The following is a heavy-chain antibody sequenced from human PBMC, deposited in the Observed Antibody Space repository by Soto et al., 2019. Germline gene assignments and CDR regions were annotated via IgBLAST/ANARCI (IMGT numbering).Heavy chain of an antibody. D-gene: IGHD3-16*01. CDR3: ARYYDYIWGSYRQIKYFDY. CDR2: IYYSGST. V-gene: IGHV4-59*01. CDR1: GGSISSYY. J-gene: IGHJ4*02. Sequence: SETLSLTCTVSGGSISSYYWSWIRQPPGKGLEWIGYIYYSGSTNYNPSLKSRVTISVDTSKNQFSLKLSSVTAADTAVYYCARYYDYIWGSYRQIKYFDYWGQGTLVTVSS.